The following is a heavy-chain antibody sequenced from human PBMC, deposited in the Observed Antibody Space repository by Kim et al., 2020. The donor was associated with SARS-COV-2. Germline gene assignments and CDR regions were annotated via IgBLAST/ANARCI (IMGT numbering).Heavy chain of an antibody. Sequence: GLEWMGWINTNTGNPTYAQGFTGRFVFSLDTSINTAYLQIGSLKAEDTAVYYCARQKNRYYYYYYGMDVWGQGTTVTVSS. V-gene: IGHV7-4-1*01. J-gene: IGHJ6*02. CDR3: ARQKNRYYYYYYGMDV. CDR2: INTNTGNP.